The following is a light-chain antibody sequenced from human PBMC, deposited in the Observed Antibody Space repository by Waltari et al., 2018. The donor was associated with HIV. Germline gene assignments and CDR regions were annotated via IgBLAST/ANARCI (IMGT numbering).Light chain of an antibody. J-gene: IGKJ2*01. V-gene: IGKV1-39*01. Sequence: DIQMTQSPSSLSASVGDRVTITCRASQSISNSLNWYQQKPGKAPKLLIYAASSLQSGVPSRFSGSGSGTDFTLTISSLQPEDSATYYCQQSYSTPRMYTFGQGTKLEIK. CDR3: QQSYSTPRMYT. CDR2: AAS. CDR1: QSISNS.